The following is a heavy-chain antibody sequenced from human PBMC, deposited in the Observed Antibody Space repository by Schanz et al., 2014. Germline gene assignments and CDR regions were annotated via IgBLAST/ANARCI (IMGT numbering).Heavy chain of an antibody. CDR3: ARGHWALDP. J-gene: IGHJ5*02. V-gene: IGHV3-11*01. CDR1: GFIFKDFY. CDR2: ISSGGGGNT. Sequence: QVQLVESGGGLVTPGGSLRLSCAASGFIFKDFYMSWIRQAPGRGLEWVSYISSGGGGNTYYADSVGGRFTISRDNAKNSLYLLMNSLRAEDTAVYFCARGHWALDPWGQGTLVTVSS. D-gene: IGHD7-27*01.